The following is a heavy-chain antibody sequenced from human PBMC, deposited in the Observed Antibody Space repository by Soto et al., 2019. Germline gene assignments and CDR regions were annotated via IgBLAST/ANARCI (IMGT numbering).Heavy chain of an antibody. CDR1: GGSISTFY. J-gene: IGHJ5*02. CDR3: AKDSRNWFDP. V-gene: IGHV4-59*01. CDR2: IYYSGST. Sequence: PSETLSLTCSVSGGSISTFYWNWIRQPPGKGLEWIGYIYYSGSTNYNPSLKSRVTVSVDTSKNQFSLKLSSVTAADTAVYYCAKDSRNWFDPWGQGTLVTVSS.